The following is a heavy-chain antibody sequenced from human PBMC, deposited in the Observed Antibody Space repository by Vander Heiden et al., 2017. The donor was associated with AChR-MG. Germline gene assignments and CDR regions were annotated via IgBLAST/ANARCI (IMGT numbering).Heavy chain of an antibody. J-gene: IGHJ4*02. CDR2: ISGSGGST. V-gene: IGHV3-23*01. Sequence: EVQLLESGGGLVQPGGSLRPSCAASGFTFSSDARSWVRQTPGKGREWVSAISGSGGSTYYADSVKGRLTISRDNSKNTLYLQMNSLRAEDTAVYDCAKGEPFTMIVVDPFDYWGQGTLVTVSS. CDR3: AKGEPFTMIVVDPFDY. CDR1: GFTFSSDA. D-gene: IGHD3-22*01.